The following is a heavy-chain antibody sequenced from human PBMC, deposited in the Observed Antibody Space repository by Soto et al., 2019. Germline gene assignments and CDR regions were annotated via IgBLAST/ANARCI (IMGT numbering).Heavy chain of an antibody. CDR1: GITFSYYW. D-gene: IGHD2-15*01. CDR2: IKQDGSEK. Sequence: GGSLRRSCAASGITFSYYWMSWVRQAPGKGLEWVANIKQDGSEKYYVDSVKGLFTISRDNAKTSLYLQMNSLRAEDTAVYYCATHCNGGDCYLGFDYWGQGTLVTVSS. J-gene: IGHJ4*02. CDR3: ATHCNGGDCYLGFDY. V-gene: IGHV3-7*01.